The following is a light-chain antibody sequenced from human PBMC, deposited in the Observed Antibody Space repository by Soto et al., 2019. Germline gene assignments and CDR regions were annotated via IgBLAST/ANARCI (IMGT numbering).Light chain of an antibody. CDR3: TSYTGSSTHV. V-gene: IGLV2-14*01. CDR2: DVS. Sequence: QPASVSGSPGQSITISCTGTSSDVGGYNYVSWYQQHPGKAPKLMIYDVSNRPSGVSNRFSGSKSGNTASLTISGLQAEDEADYYCTSYTGSSTHVFGTGTKVTVL. J-gene: IGLJ1*01. CDR1: SSDVGGYNY.